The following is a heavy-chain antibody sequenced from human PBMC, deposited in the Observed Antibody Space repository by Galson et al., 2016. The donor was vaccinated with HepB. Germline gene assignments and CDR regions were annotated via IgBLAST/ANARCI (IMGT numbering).Heavy chain of an antibody. CDR1: GYMFSSYG. CDR3: AREHRFCSGAHCQPPYDGMDV. D-gene: IGHD2-15*01. J-gene: IGHJ6*02. Sequence: SVKVSCKASGYMFSSYGISWVRQAPGQGLEWMGWVSTYNGNTNFAQKLQDRVTMATDISTSTVYVELRSLRSDDTAVYYCAREHRFCSGAHCQPPYDGMDVWGPGTTVTVSS. V-gene: IGHV1-18*01. CDR2: VSTYNGNT.